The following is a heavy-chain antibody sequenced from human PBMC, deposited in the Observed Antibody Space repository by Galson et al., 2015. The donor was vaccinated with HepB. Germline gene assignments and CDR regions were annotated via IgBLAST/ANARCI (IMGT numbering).Heavy chain of an antibody. V-gene: IGHV3-30-3*02. J-gene: IGHJ4*02. CDR2: ISYDGSNK. Sequence: SLRLSCATSGFTFRTYAMHWVRQAPGKGLEWVAVISYDGSNKYYADSVKGRFTISRDNSKNTLYLQMNSLRAEDTAVYYCAKDKGDYWGQGTLVTVPS. CDR3: AKDKGDY. CDR1: GFTFRTYA.